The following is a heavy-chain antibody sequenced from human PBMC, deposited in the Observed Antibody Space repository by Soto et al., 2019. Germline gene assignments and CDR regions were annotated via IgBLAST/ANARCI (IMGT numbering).Heavy chain of an antibody. V-gene: IGHV4-59*01. CDR3: ARGVGSSPPRY. CDR1: GGSISVYY. J-gene: IGHJ4*02. Sequence: QVQLQELGPGQVKPSETLSLTCTISGGSISVYYWSWVRQPPGHELEWIGYIYASGSPYYNPSLRSRVTISADTSKNQISLKLTSPTAADTAVYYCARGVGSSPPRYWGRGTLVTVSS. CDR2: IYASGSP. D-gene: IGHD1-26*01.